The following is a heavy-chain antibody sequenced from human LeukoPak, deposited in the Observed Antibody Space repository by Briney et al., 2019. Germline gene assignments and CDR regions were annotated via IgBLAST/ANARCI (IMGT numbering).Heavy chain of an antibody. J-gene: IGHJ4*02. D-gene: IGHD2-8*02. Sequence: PGGSLRLSCAASGFTFSSYWMHWVRQAQGKGLVWVSRINSDGSSIAYADSVQGRFTISRDNAKNTLYLQVSSLSVEDTAVYYCARETSTGKYPQNVPDYWGQGTLVTVSS. CDR1: GFTFSSYW. V-gene: IGHV3-74*01. CDR3: ARETSTGKYPQNVPDY. CDR2: INSDGSSI.